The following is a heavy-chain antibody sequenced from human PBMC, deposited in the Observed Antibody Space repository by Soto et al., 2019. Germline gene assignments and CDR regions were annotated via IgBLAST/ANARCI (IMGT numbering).Heavy chain of an antibody. Sequence: SETLSLTCAVSGGSISSGGYSWSWIRQPPGKGLEWIGYIYHSGSTYYNPSLKSRVTISVDRSKNQFSLKLSSVTAADTAVYYCARGYVDTAISFDYWGQGTLVTVSS. CDR2: IYHSGST. J-gene: IGHJ4*02. CDR3: ARGYVDTAISFDY. D-gene: IGHD5-18*01. CDR1: GGSISSGGYS. V-gene: IGHV4-30-2*01.